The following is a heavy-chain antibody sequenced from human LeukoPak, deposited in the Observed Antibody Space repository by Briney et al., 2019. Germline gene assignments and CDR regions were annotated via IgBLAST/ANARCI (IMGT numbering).Heavy chain of an antibody. CDR2: IYSGGST. CDR1: GFTVSSNY. CDR3: ARGPVFPPTLAYYYYYGMDV. V-gene: IGHV3-53*04. J-gene: IGHJ6*02. D-gene: IGHD2-21*01. Sequence: GGSLRLSCAASGFTVSSNYMSWVRQAPGKGLEWVSVIYSGGSTYYADSVKGRFTISRHNSKNTLYLQMNSLRAEDTAVYYCARGPVFPPTLAYYYYYGMDVWGQGTTVTVSS.